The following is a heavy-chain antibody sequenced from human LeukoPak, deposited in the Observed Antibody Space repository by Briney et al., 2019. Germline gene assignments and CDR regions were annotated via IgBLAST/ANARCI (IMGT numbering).Heavy chain of an antibody. CDR2: GFASGST. J-gene: IGHJ4*02. CDR3: ARHDYSNYVRH. CDR1: GGSISSFY. V-gene: IGHV4-4*07. D-gene: IGHD4-11*01. Sequence: PSETPSLTCTVSGGSISSFYWSWIRQPAGKGLEWIGRGFASGSTIYNPSLKSRVTISVDESKNQFSLELKSVTAADTAVYYCARHDYSNYVRHWGQGTLITVSS.